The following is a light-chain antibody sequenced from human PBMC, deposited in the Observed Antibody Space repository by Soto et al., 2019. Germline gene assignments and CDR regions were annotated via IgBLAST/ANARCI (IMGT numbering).Light chain of an antibody. V-gene: IGLV1-47*02. CDR1: ISNIGSNY. CDR2: ADN. Sequence: QSVATQPPSVCRVPGQRITISSSGSISNIGSNYVYWYQHLPGTAPKLLIFADNGRPSVVPDRFSVSKSGTSASLAISGLRSDHEADYYCAGCDGSLSAWVFGGGTTVTVL. CDR3: AGCDGSLSAWV. J-gene: IGLJ3*02.